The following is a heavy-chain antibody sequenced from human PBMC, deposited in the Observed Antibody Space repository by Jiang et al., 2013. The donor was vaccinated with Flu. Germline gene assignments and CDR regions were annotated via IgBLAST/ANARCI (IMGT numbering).Heavy chain of an antibody. CDR1: GESFSGYY. V-gene: IGHV4-34*01. CDR3: ARGGNKKFDY. Sequence: SLTCTVYGESFSGYYWSWIRQPPGKGLEWIGEINHSGSTNYNPSLKSRVTISVDTSKNQFSLKLTSVTAADTAVYHCARGGNKKFDYWGQGTLVTVSS. J-gene: IGHJ4*02. D-gene: IGHD4-23*01. CDR2: INHSGST.